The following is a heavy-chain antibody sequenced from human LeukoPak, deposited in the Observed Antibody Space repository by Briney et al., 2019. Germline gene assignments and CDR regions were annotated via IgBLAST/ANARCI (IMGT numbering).Heavy chain of an antibody. D-gene: IGHD1-1*01. V-gene: IGHV3-48*01. Sequence: PGGSLRLSCAASGFTFSSYSMNWVRQAPGKWLEWVSYISSGGSTIYYADSVKGRFTISRDNAKNSLYLQMNSLRAEDTAVYYCARRAGGWNPFDYWGQGTLGTVSS. CDR1: GFTFSSYS. J-gene: IGHJ4*02. CDR2: ISSGGSTI. CDR3: ARRAGGWNPFDY.